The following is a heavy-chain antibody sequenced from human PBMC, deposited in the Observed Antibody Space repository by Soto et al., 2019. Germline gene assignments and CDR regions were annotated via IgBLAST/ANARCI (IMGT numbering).Heavy chain of an antibody. D-gene: IGHD1-1*01. V-gene: IGHV3-13*05. Sequence: PGGSLRLSCAATGFTFSSYDMHWVRQATGKGLEWVSAIGTAGDPYYPGSMKGRFTISRENAENSLYLQMNSLRAGDTAVYYCARGKDWNDDGAPFDSWGQGTPVTVSS. CDR2: IGTAGDP. CDR3: ARGKDWNDDGAPFDS. CDR1: GFTFSSYD. J-gene: IGHJ5*01.